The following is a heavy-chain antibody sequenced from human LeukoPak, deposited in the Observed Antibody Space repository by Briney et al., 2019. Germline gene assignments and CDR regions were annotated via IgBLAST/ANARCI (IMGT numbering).Heavy chain of an antibody. D-gene: IGHD1-1*01. CDR2: IKQDGSEK. V-gene: IGHV3-7*01. CDR3: ARDPALDY. CDR1: GFTFSSYS. J-gene: IGHJ4*02. Sequence: GGSLRLSCAASGFTFSSYSMNWVRQAPGKGLEWVANIKQDGSEKYYVDSVKGRFTISRDNAKNSLYLQMNSLRAEDTAVYYCARDPALDYWGQGTLVTVSS.